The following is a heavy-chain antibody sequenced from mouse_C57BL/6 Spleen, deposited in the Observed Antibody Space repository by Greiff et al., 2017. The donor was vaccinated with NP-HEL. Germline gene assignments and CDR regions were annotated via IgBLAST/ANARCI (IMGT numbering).Heavy chain of an antibody. J-gene: IGHJ4*01. CDR1: GYTFTSYG. CDR2: IYPRSGNT. D-gene: IGHD2-4*01. Sequence: QVQLKQSGAELARPGASVKLSCKASGYTFTSYGISWVKQRTGQGLEWIGEIYPRSGNTYYNEKFKGKATLTADNSSSTAYMELRSLTSEDSAVYFCARSEEDYEYAVGYWGHATSVTVST. V-gene: IGHV1-81*01. CDR3: ARSEEDYEYAVGY.